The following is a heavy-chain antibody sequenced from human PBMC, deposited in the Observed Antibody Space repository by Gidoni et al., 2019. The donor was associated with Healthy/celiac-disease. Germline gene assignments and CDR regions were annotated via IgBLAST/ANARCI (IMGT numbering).Heavy chain of an antibody. CDR3: AKDSERVAAAGLRGQYFQH. CDR1: GFTFRSYA. CDR2: ISGSGGST. D-gene: IGHD6-13*01. Sequence: EVQLFESGGGLVQPGGSLRLSCAASGFTFRSYAMSWVRQAPGKGLEWVSAISGSGGSTYYADSVKGRFTISRDNSKNTLYLQMNSLRAEDTAVYYCAKDSERVAAAGLRGQYFQHWGQGTLVTVSS. J-gene: IGHJ1*01. V-gene: IGHV3-23*01.